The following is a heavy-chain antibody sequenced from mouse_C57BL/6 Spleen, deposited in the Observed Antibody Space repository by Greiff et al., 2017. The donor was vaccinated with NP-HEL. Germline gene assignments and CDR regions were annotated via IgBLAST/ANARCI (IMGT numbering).Heavy chain of an antibody. J-gene: IGHJ2*01. D-gene: IGHD2-5*01. CDR3: ATAYYSNLDYFDY. Sequence: VQLKESGAELVKPGASVKLSCTASGFNIKDYYMHWVKQRTEQGLEWIGRIDPEDGETKYAPKFQGKATITADTSSNTAYLQLSSLTSEDTAVYYCATAYYSNLDYFDYWGQGTTLTVSS. CDR1: GFNIKDYY. V-gene: IGHV14-2*01. CDR2: IDPEDGET.